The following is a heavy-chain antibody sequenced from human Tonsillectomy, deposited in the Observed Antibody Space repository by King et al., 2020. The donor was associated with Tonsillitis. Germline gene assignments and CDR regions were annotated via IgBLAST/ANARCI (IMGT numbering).Heavy chain of an antibody. Sequence: VQLQESGPGLVKPSQTLSLACTVSGGSISSGSYYWSWIRQPAGKGLEWIGRIYYNGRTNYNPSLKSRVTISIDTSKNQFSLNLNSVTAADTAVYYCAREYYQYSFDPWGQGTLVTVSS. D-gene: IGHD3-10*01. CDR3: AREYYQYSFDP. CDR1: GGSISSGSYY. V-gene: IGHV4-61*02. CDR2: IYYNGRT. J-gene: IGHJ5*02.